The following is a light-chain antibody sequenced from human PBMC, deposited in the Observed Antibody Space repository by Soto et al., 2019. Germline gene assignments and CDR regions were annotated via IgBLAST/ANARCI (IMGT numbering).Light chain of an antibody. Sequence: EIVLTQSPATLSVSPGDRAILSCRATQNVNNNFAWYQQKPGQAPRLLIYGASTRATGVPARFSGSGSGTEFTLTISSLQSEDFAVYYCQQYNNWPRTFGQGTKVEI. CDR2: GAS. CDR3: QQYNNWPRT. CDR1: QNVNNN. V-gene: IGKV3-15*01. J-gene: IGKJ1*01.